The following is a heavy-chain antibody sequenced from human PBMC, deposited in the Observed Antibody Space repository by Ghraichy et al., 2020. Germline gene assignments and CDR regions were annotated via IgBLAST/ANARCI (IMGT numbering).Heavy chain of an antibody. CDR3: ARLCGDPYWYFDL. D-gene: IGHD2-21*01. V-gene: IGHV4-59*08. Sequence: SETLSLTCTVSGGSISSYYWSWIRQPPGKGLEWIGYIYYSGSTNYNPSLKSRVTISVDTSKNQFSLKLSSVTAADTAVYYCARLCGDPYWYFDLWGRGTLVTVSS. J-gene: IGHJ2*01. CDR1: GGSISSYY. CDR2: IYYSGST.